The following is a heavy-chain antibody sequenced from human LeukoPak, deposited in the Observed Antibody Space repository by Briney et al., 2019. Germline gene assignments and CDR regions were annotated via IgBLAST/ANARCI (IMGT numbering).Heavy chain of an antibody. V-gene: IGHV4-4*02. CDR1: GGSISSSNW. CDR2: IYHSGST. D-gene: IGHD5-18*01. CDR3: ARARPGYSYGPIDY. J-gene: IGHJ4*02. Sequence: SETLSLTCAVSGGSISSSNWWSWVRQPPGKGLEWIGEIYHSGSTNYNPSLKSRVTISVDKSKNQFSLKLSSVTAADTAVYHCARARPGYSYGPIDYWGQGTLVTVSS.